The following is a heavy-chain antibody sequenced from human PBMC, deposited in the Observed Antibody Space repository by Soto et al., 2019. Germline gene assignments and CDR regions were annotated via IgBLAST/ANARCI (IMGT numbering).Heavy chain of an antibody. CDR1: GGTFSSYA. Sequence: SVKVSCKASGGTFSSYAISWVRQAPGQGLEWMGGIIPIFGTANYAQKFQGRVTITADESSSTAYMELSSLRSEDTAVYYCARYGYCSSTSCLYYYYYGMDVWGQGTTVTVSS. J-gene: IGHJ6*02. CDR2: IIPIFGTA. V-gene: IGHV1-69*13. CDR3: ARYGYCSSTSCLYYYYYGMDV. D-gene: IGHD2-2*01.